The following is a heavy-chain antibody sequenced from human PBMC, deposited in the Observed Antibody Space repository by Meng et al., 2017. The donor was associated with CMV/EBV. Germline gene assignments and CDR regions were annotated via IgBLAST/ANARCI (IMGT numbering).Heavy chain of an antibody. CDR2: INWNGGST. V-gene: IGHV3-20*04. D-gene: IGHD4-11*01. CDR1: GFSFDDYG. CDR3: ARGEDSDYPFYFDF. J-gene: IGHJ4*02. Sequence: GESLKISCEVSGFSFDDYGMVWVRQLPGKGLEWVSGINWNGGSTGYTESVKGRFTMSRDNAKNSVYLEMNSLRAEDTALYYCARGEDSDYPFYFDFWGQGTLVTVSS.